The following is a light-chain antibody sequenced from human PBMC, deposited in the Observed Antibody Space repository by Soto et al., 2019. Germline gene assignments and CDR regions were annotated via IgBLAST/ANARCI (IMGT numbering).Light chain of an antibody. J-gene: IGLJ3*02. CDR2: EVS. Sequence: QSPLTQPASVSGSPGQSITISCTGTSSDVGGYNYVSWYQQHPGKAPKLMIYEVSNRPSGVSNRFSGSKSGNTASLTISGLQAEDEADYYCSSYTTSSTHWVFGGGTQLTVL. CDR1: SSDVGGYNY. V-gene: IGLV2-14*01. CDR3: SSYTTSSTHWV.